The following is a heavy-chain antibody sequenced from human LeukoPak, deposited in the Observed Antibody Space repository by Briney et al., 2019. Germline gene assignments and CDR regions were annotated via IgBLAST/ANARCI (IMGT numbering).Heavy chain of an antibody. CDR1: GFTFSSYW. CDR3: ARGPYSTGFGPFAY. D-gene: IGHD1-26*01. J-gene: IGHJ4*02. CDR2: IKEDGSEK. V-gene: IGHV3-7*01. Sequence: GGSLRLSCAASGFTFSSYWMNWVRRAPGRGLYWVANIKEDGSEKYYVDSVKGRFTVSRDNAKNSLYLHMNSLRAEDTAVYYCARGPYSTGFGPFAYWGQGTLVTVSS.